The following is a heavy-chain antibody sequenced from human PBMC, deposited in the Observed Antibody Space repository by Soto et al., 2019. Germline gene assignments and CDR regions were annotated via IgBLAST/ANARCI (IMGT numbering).Heavy chain of an antibody. CDR1: VFTFSTFT. V-gene: IGHV3-21*01. D-gene: IGHD3-22*01. CDR2: ITGTSSYI. CDR3: ARALGYSDRSGYFLNDGVLEC. J-gene: IGHJ4*02. Sequence: PVGSLRLSCASSVFTFSTFTMICVRHSPGKWLEWVSSITGTSSYIYYADSVKGRLTISRDNAKNSLYLQLNSLRAEDTAVYYCARALGYSDRSGYFLNDGVLECWGQGTLVNVSS.